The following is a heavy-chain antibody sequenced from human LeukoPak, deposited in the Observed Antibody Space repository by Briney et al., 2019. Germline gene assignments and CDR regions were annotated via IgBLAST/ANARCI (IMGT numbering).Heavy chain of an antibody. D-gene: IGHD1-26*01. Sequence: GGSLRLSCAASGFTFSSYEMNWVRQAPGKGLEWVAVISYDGSNKYYADSVKGRFTISRDNSKNTLYLQMNSLRAEDTAVYYCAKDAGGSYLRRFDYWGQGTLVTVSS. V-gene: IGHV3-30*18. J-gene: IGHJ4*02. CDR1: GFTFSSYE. CDR2: ISYDGSNK. CDR3: AKDAGGSYLRRFDY.